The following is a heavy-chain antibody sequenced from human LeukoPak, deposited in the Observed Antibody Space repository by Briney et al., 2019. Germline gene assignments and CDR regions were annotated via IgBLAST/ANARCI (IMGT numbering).Heavy chain of an antibody. V-gene: IGHV1-8*01. J-gene: IGHJ4*02. D-gene: IGHD2-15*01. CDR2: MNPNSGNT. CDR3: ARAGGYCGRISCPYYFDY. CDR1: GYTFTSYD. Sequence: ASVKVSCKASGYTFTSYDINWVRQATGQGLEWMGWMNPNSGNTGSAQKFQGRVTMIRNTSISTAYMELSSLRSEDTAVYYCARAGGYCGRISCPYYFDYWGQGSLVAVSS.